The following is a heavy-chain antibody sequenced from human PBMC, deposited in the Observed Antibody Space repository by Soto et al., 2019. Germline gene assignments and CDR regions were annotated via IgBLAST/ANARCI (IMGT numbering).Heavy chain of an antibody. CDR3: ARHTNAISISDH. Sequence: SETLSLTCTVSGDSMSSYSWSWIRQSPGKGLEWIGYIYYSGSSNYNPSLQSRVTISVDTPKNQFSLNLTSVTAADTAVYYCARHTNAISISDHWGQGTLVTVSS. CDR2: IYYSGSS. CDR1: GDSMSSYS. J-gene: IGHJ4*02. D-gene: IGHD2-8*01. V-gene: IGHV4-59*08.